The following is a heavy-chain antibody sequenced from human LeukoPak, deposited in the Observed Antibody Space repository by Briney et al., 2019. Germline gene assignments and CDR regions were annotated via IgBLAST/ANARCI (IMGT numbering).Heavy chain of an antibody. CDR1: GFTFSSYA. Sequence: GGSLRLSCAASGFTFSSYAMSWVRQAPGKGLEWVSAISGSGGSTYYADSVKGRFTISRDSSKNTLYLQMNSLRAEDTAVYYCAKPMYSSSWYTDYWGQGTLVTVSS. J-gene: IGHJ4*02. CDR2: ISGSGGST. CDR3: AKPMYSSSWYTDY. D-gene: IGHD6-13*01. V-gene: IGHV3-23*01.